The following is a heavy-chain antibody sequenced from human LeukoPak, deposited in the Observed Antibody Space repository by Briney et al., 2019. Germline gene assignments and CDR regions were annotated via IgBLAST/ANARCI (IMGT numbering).Heavy chain of an antibody. CDR3: ATHLAPTFDY. V-gene: IGHV4-39*07. CDR2: IYHSGST. D-gene: IGHD1-26*01. J-gene: IGHJ4*02. CDR1: GGSISSSSYY. Sequence: PSETLSLTCTVSGGSISSSSYYWGWIRQPPGKGLEWIGSIYHSGSTYYNPSLKSRVTISVDTSKNQFSLKLSSVTAADTAVYYCATHLAPTFDYWGQGTLVTVSS.